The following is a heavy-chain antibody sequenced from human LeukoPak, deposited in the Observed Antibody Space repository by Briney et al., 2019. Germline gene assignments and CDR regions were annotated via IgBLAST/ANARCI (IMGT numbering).Heavy chain of an antibody. CDR1: GFTSSDYY. J-gene: IGHJ4*02. D-gene: IGHD3-10*01. CDR2: ISGDGTTR. Sequence: PGGSLRLSCAASGFTSSDYYMSWVRQAPGKGLEWVSYISGDGTTRYYADSVRGRFTVSRDNTKNSLFLQMNSLRAEDTAIYYCTREDYYYAAGYWGQGTLVTVSS. V-gene: IGHV3-11*04. CDR3: TREDYYYAAGY.